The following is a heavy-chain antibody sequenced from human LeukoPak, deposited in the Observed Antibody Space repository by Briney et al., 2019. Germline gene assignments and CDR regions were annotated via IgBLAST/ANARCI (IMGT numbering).Heavy chain of an antibody. CDR3: AKDRGFGELFRRSWDY. D-gene: IGHD3-10*01. Sequence: PGGSLRLSCAASGFTFSSYWMHWVRQAPGKGLVWVSRIDPDGSSTDYADSVKGRFIISRDNSKNTLYLQMNSLRGEDTAVYYCAKDRGFGELFRRSWDYWGQGTLVTVSS. CDR1: GFTFSSYW. CDR2: IDPDGSST. V-gene: IGHV3-74*01. J-gene: IGHJ4*02.